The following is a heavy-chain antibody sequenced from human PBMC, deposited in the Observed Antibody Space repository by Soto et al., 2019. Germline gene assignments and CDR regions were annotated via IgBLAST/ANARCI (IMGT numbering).Heavy chain of an antibody. Sequence: PGGSLRLSCAASGFTFSSYAMSWVRQAPGKGLEWVSAISGSGGSTYYADSVKGRFTISRDNSKNTPYLQMNSLRAEDTAVYYCAKDRVAATGNWFDPWGQRTLVTVSS. CDR2: ISGSGGST. J-gene: IGHJ5*02. V-gene: IGHV3-23*01. D-gene: IGHD2-15*01. CDR1: GFTFSSYA. CDR3: AKDRVAATGNWFDP.